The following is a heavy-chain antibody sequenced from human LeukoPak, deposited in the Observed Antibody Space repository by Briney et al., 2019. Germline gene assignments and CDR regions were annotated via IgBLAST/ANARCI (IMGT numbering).Heavy chain of an antibody. CDR2: ISWNSGSI. CDR1: GFTFSSYA. J-gene: IGHJ4*02. D-gene: IGHD3-22*01. CDR3: AKSETYYYDSSGYGNYFDY. V-gene: IGHV3-9*01. Sequence: GGSLRLSCAASGFTFSSYAMHWVRQAPGKGLEWVSGISWNSGSIGYADSVKGRFTISRDNAKNSLYLQMNSLRAEDTALYYCAKSETYYYDSSGYGNYFDYWGQGTLVTVSS.